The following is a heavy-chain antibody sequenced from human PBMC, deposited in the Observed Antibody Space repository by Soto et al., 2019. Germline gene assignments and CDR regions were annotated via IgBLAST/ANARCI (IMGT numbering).Heavy chain of an antibody. CDR3: AGHADTTVTTLFNY. Sequence: QLQLQESGPGLVKPSEALSLTCTVSGXSXXXXXXXXXXXXXXXXXXEWIGRIYYIGTTYYNPSLKSRVTISMDTSKNQFSLKLTSMTAADTAVYFCAGHADTTVTTLFNYWGQGTLVTVSS. D-gene: IGHD4-17*01. J-gene: IGHJ4*02. V-gene: IGHV4-39*01. CDR1: GXSXXXXXXX. CDR2: IYYIGTT.